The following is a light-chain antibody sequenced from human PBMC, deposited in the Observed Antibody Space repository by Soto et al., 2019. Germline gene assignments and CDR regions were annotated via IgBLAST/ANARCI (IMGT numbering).Light chain of an antibody. CDR2: EVS. CDR1: SSDVGSYNL. V-gene: IGLV2-23*02. Sequence: QSVLTQPASVSGSPGQSITISCTGTSSDVGSYNLVSWYQQHPGKAPKLMIYEVSKRPSGVSNRFSGSKSGNTASLTISGLQAEDEADYYCRSYAGSSTNYVFGTGTKVTVL. J-gene: IGLJ1*01. CDR3: RSYAGSSTNYV.